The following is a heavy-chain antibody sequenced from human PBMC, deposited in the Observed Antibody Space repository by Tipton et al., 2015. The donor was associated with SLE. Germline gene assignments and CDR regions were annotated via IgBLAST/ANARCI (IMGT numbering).Heavy chain of an antibody. CDR1: GASIRSHY. CDR2: ISDSGST. Sequence: TLSLTCSVSGASIRSHYWSWIRQPPGKGLEWVGYISDSGSTKYNPSLKSRVTISVDTSKNQFSLKLTSVTAADTAVYFCARLQFIFGGMDVWGKGTTVTVSS. CDR3: ARLQFIFGGMDV. D-gene: IGHD3-3*01. V-gene: IGHV4-59*11. J-gene: IGHJ6*04.